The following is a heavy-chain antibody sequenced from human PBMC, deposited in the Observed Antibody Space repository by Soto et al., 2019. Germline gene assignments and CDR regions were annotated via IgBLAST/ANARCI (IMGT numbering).Heavy chain of an antibody. V-gene: IGHV1-2*04. CDR3: ARESGAATATLDYYYFYMDV. CDR1: GDSFNDYY. J-gene: IGHJ6*03. D-gene: IGHD6-25*01. CDR2: INPNGGVT. Sequence: QVQLVQSGAEVRKPGASVTVSCRSSGDSFNDYYIHWVRQAPGQGFEWMGWINPNGGVTKYAQKFQGWVSMTRDTSIRTVYMQLSRLRSDDTAVYYCARESGAATATLDYYYFYMDVCGTGTTVTVSS.